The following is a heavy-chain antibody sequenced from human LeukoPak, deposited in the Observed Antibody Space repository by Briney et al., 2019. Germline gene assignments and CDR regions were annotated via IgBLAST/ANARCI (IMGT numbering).Heavy chain of an antibody. CDR3: ARGIKVPEYCSSTSCSPMFDP. D-gene: IGHD2-2*01. J-gene: IGHJ5*02. CDR1: GGSISSGGYY. V-gene: IGHV4-31*03. CDR2: IYYSGST. Sequence: SQTLSLTCTVSGGSISSGGYYWSWIHQHPGKGLEWIGYIYYSGSTYYNPSLKSRVTISVDTPKNQFSLKLSSVTAADTAVYYCARGIKVPEYCSSTSCSPMFDPWGQGTLVTVSS.